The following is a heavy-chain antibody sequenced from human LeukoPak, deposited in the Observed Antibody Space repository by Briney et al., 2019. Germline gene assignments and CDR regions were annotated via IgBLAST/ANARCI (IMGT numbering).Heavy chain of an antibody. J-gene: IGHJ4*02. CDR1: GGSISSGGYS. V-gene: IGHV4-30-2*03. D-gene: IGHD4-17*01. CDR2: IYYSGST. Sequence: PSETLSLTCAVSGGSISSGGYSWSWIRQPPGKGLEWIGYIYYSGSTYYNPSLKSRVTTSVDTSKNQFSLKLSSVTAADTAVCYCARHTGDYGDHDYWGQGTLVTVSS. CDR3: ARHTGDYGDHDY.